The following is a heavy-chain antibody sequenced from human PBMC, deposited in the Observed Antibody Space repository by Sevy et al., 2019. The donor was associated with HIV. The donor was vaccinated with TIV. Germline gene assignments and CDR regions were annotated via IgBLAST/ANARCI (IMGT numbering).Heavy chain of an antibody. Sequence: ASVKVSCKTSGYTFTTYAVTWVRQGPGQGLEWMGWITTYNGGTNLAQKFQDRVTMTADVSTRTVYLDLRSLTSDDTATYHCARGRAPNSMDVWGKGTTVTVSS. CDR3: ARGRAPNSMDV. CDR1: GYTFTTYA. CDR2: ITTYNGGT. V-gene: IGHV1-18*01. J-gene: IGHJ6*04.